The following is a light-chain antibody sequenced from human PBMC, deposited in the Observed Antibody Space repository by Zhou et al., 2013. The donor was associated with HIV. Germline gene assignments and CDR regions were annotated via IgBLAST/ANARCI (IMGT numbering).Light chain of an antibody. CDR1: QSVSRN. Sequence: DIMMTQSPASLSVSPGERVTLSCRASQSVSRNLAWYQQRPGQAPRLLIYGASNRATRIPDRFSGSGSGADFTLTISRLEPEDFTVYFCQQYGNSLTFGGGTKVEIK. CDR3: QQYGNSLT. J-gene: IGKJ4*01. V-gene: IGKV3-20*01. CDR2: GAS.